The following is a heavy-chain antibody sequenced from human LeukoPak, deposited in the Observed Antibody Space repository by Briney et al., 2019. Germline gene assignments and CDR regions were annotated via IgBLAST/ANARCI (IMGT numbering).Heavy chain of an antibody. V-gene: IGHV3-23*01. CDR2: ISGSGGST. J-gene: IGHJ4*02. CDR3: AKDPLIVVVPAAMEYFDY. D-gene: IGHD2-2*01. Sequence: GGSLRLSCAASGFTFSSYAMSWVRQAPGKGLEWVSAISGSGGSTYYAVSVKGRFTISRDNSKNTLYLQMNSLRAEDTAVYYCAKDPLIVVVPAAMEYFDYWGQGTLVTVSS. CDR1: GFTFSSYA.